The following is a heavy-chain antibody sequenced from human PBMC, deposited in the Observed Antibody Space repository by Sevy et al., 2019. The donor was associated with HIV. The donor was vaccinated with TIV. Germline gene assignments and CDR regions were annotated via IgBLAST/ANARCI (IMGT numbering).Heavy chain of an antibody. D-gene: IGHD4-17*01. CDR2: IRNDGSTK. CDR3: VKGPHPAVTTSYALDV. Sequence: GGSLRLSCAASGFTFKSYGMHWVRQAPGKGLEWVTFIRNDGSTKYYADSVRGLFTASRDNSKNTLYLHMNSLRPEDTAVYYCVKGPHPAVTTSYALDVWGQGTTVTVSS. CDR1: GFTFKSYG. V-gene: IGHV3-30*02. J-gene: IGHJ6*02.